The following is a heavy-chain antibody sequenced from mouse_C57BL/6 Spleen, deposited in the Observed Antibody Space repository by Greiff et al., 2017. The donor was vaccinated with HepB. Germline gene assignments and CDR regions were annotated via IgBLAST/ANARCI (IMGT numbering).Heavy chain of an antibody. J-gene: IGHJ3*01. CDR2: IYPGSGST. V-gene: IGHV1-55*01. CDR3: ARGGDYGDGAWFAY. D-gene: IGHD2-4*01. CDR1: GYTFTSYW. Sequence: VQLQQPGAELVKPGASVKMSCKASGYTFTSYWITWVKQRPGQGLEWIGDIYPGSGSTNYNEKFKSKATLTVDTSSSTAYMQLSSLTSEDSAVYYCARGGDYGDGAWFAYWGQGTLVTVSA.